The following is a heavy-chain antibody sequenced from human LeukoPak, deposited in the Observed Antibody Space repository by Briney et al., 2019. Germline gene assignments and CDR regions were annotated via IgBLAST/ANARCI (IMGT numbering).Heavy chain of an antibody. J-gene: IGHJ4*02. Sequence: GGSLRLSCAASGFTFSSYAMSWVRQAPGKGMEWVSGISGSGSNTYYADSVKGRFTISRDTSKNTLYLQMNSLRAEDTAVYYCAKDLSGYRPFDCWSQGTLVSDSP. D-gene: IGHD5-12*01. V-gene: IGHV3-23*01. CDR2: ISGSGSNT. CDR3: AKDLSGYRPFDC. CDR1: GFTFSSYA.